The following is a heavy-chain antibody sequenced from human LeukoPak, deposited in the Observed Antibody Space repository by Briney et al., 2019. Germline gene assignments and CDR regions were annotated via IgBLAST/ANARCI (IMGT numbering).Heavy chain of an antibody. J-gene: IGHJ5*02. V-gene: IGHV1-8*03. CDR1: GYTLTSYD. D-gene: IGHD3-10*01. Sequence: VASVKVSCKASGYTLTSYDINWVRQATGQGLEWMGWMNPNSGNTGYAQKFQGRVTITRNTSISTAYMELSSLRSEDTAVYYCARAPRITMVRGVIYWFDPWGQGTLVTVSS. CDR2: MNPNSGNT. CDR3: ARAPRITMVRGVIYWFDP.